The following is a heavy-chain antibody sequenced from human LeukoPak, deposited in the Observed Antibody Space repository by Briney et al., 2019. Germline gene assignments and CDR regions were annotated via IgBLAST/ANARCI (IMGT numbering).Heavy chain of an antibody. CDR1: GFTFCSYS. D-gene: IGHD5-12*01. Sequence: GGSLRLSCAASGFTFCSYSMNWVRQAPGKGLEWVSSISSSSSYIYYADSVKGRFTISRDNAKNSLYLQMNSLRAEDTAVYYCARDQVATDAFDIWGQGTMVTVSS. V-gene: IGHV3-21*01. CDR2: ISSSSSYI. CDR3: ARDQVATDAFDI. J-gene: IGHJ3*02.